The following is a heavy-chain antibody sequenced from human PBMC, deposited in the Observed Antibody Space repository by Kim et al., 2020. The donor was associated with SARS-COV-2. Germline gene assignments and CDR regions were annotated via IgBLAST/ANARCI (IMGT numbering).Heavy chain of an antibody. CDR1: GFTFSSYG. CDR2: ISYDGSNK. D-gene: IGHD1-1*01. Sequence: GGSLRLSCAASGFTFSSYGMHWVRQAPGKGLEWVAVISYDGSNKYYADSVKGRFTISRDNSKNTLYLQMNSLRAEDTAVYYCAKDGGTISGMDYWGQGTLVTVSS. CDR3: AKDGGTISGMDY. V-gene: IGHV3-30*18. J-gene: IGHJ4*02.